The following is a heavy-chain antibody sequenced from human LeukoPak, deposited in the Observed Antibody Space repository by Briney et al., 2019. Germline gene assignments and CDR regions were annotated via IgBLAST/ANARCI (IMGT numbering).Heavy chain of an antibody. Sequence: PGGSLRLSCEVSGFTLSTYWMSWVRQAPGKGLERVACIKEDGSEKYYVNSVKGRFTISRDNVKNSLYLQMNSLRAEDTAVYYCARVFWSGYGNDAFDIWRQETMVTVSS. CDR1: GFTLSTYW. V-gene: IGHV3-7*04. J-gene: IGHJ3*02. CDR3: ARVFWSGYGNDAFDI. D-gene: IGHD3-3*01. CDR2: IKEDGSEK.